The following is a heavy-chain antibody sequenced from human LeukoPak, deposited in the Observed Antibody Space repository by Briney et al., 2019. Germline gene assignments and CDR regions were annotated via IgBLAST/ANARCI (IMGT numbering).Heavy chain of an antibody. CDR3: AKDRLWFGEYVDGMDV. D-gene: IGHD3-10*01. V-gene: IGHV3-23*01. CDR1: GFTFSSYA. CDR2: ISGSGGST. Sequence: GGSLRLSCAASGFTFSSYAMSWVRQAPGKGLEWVSAISGSGGSTYCADSVKGRFTISRDNSKNTLYLQMNSLRAEDTAVYYCAKDRLWFGEYVDGMDVWGQGTTVTVSS. J-gene: IGHJ6*02.